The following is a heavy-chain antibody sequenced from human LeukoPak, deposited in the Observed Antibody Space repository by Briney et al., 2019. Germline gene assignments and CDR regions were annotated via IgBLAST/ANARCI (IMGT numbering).Heavy chain of an antibody. CDR2: IYYTGST. CDR3: ARHYMIRGATRYYFDY. D-gene: IGHD3-10*01. J-gene: IGHJ4*02. V-gene: IGHV4-59*08. CDR1: GGSISGYY. Sequence: SETLSLTCTVSGGSISGYYWNWIRQSPDKGLEWIGHIYYTGSTNYNPSLKSRVNISVDTSKNQFSLKLTSVTAADTAVYYCARHYMIRGATRYYFDYWGQGTLVTVSS.